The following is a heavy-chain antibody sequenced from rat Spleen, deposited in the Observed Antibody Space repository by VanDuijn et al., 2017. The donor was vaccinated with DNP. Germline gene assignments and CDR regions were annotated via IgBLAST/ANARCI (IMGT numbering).Heavy chain of an antibody. V-gene: IGHV2-63*01. J-gene: IGHJ2*01. Sequence: QVQLKESGPGLVQPSQTLSLTCTVSGFSLTSYNVHWVRQPPGKGLEWMGRMRYNGDTSYNSALKSRLSISRDTSKSQVFLKMNSLQTEDTAIYFCTRTGSYKSGFYLDYWGQGVMVTVST. D-gene: IGHD4-3*01. CDR1: GFSLTSYN. CDR2: MRYNGDT. CDR3: TRTGSYKSGFYLDY.